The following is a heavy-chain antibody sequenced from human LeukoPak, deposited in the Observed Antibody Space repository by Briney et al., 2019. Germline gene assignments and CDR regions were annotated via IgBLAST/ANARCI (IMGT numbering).Heavy chain of an antibody. CDR1: GGSISSYY. J-gene: IGHJ3*02. V-gene: IGHV4-59*12. Sequence: SETLSLTCTVSGGSISSYYWSWIRQPPGKGLEWIGYIYYSGSTNYNPSLKSRVTISVDTSKNQFSLKLSSVTAADTAVYYCARGDYYDSSGYYFDAFDIWGQGTMVTVSS. D-gene: IGHD3-22*01. CDR2: IYYSGST. CDR3: ARGDYYDSSGYYFDAFDI.